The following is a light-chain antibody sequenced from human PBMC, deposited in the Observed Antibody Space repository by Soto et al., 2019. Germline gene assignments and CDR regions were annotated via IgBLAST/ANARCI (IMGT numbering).Light chain of an antibody. J-gene: IGKJ2*01. CDR3: QQYSNWPPMYT. CDR1: QSVSFN. CDR2: GAY. Sequence: EIVMTQSPATLSVSPGERATLSCRASQSVSFNLAWYQQKPGQAPRLLIFGAYTRAPGVPARFSDSGSGTEFTLTISSLQSEDSAIYYCQQYSNWPPMYTFGQGTKVEIK. V-gene: IGKV3-15*01.